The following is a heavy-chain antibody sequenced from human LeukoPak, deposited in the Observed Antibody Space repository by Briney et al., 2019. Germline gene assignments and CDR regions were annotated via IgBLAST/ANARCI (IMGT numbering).Heavy chain of an antibody. J-gene: IGHJ4*02. CDR2: IYTGETT. D-gene: IGHD1-26*01. V-gene: IGHV3-66*01. CDR1: GFTVSSNY. CDR3: ARDRPVGASEDY. Sequence: GGSLRLSCAASGFTVSSNYMSWVRQAPGKGLEWVSIIYTGETTHYADSVKGRFTISRDNSRNTLYLQMNSLRPEDTAVYYCARDRPVGASEDYWGQGTLVTVSS.